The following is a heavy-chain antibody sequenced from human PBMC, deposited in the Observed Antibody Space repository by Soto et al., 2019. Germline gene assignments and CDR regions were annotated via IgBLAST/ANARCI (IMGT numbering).Heavy chain of an antibody. Sequence: PSETLSLTCTVSGGSISSGGYYWSWIRQHPGKGLEWIGYIYYSGSTYYNPSLKSRVTISVDTSKIQFSLKLSSVTAADTAVYYWARGIRSIADDYWGQGTLVTVSS. J-gene: IGHJ4*02. D-gene: IGHD6-6*01. CDR1: GGSISSGGYY. CDR2: IYYSGST. V-gene: IGHV4-31*03. CDR3: ARGIRSIADDY.